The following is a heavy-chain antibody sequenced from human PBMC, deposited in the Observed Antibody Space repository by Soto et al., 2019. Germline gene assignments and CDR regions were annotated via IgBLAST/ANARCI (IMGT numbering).Heavy chain of an antibody. Sequence: PSETLSLTCTVSGGSISSYYWSWIRQPPGKGLEWIGHIYYSGSTNYNPSLKSRVTISVDTSKNQFSLKVSSVTDAEMDVYYRARAFVVVTADEYYFDYWRQGTLVTVS. V-gene: IGHV4-59*01. D-gene: IGHD2-21*02. CDR1: GGSISSYY. CDR3: ARAFVVVTADEYYFDY. J-gene: IGHJ4*02. CDR2: IYYSGST.